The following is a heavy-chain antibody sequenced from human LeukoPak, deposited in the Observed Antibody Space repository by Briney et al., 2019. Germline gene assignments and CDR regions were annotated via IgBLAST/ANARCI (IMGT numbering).Heavy chain of an antibody. CDR1: GFTFSSYA. CDR3: ARDRGHYFDY. J-gene: IGHJ4*02. CDR2: ISGSGGST. V-gene: IGHV3-23*01. D-gene: IGHD2-15*01. Sequence: GGSLRLSCAASGFTFSSYAMSWVRQAPGKGPEWVSAISGSGGSTYYADSVKGRFTISRDNAKNSLYLQMNSLRDEDTAVYYCARDRGHYFDYWGQGTLVTVSS.